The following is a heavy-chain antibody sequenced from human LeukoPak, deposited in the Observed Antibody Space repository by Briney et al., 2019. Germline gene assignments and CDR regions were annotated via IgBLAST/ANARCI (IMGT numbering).Heavy chain of an antibody. J-gene: IGHJ4*02. V-gene: IGHV3-53*01. CDR2: IYSGGST. Sequence: GGSLRLSCAASGFTVSSNYMSWVRQAPGKGLEWVPVIYSGGSTYYADSVKGRFTISRDNSKNTLYLQMNSLRAEDTAVYYCVTMVRGVIPYDYWGQGTLVTVSS. CDR1: GFTVSSNY. D-gene: IGHD3-10*01. CDR3: VTMVRGVIPYDY.